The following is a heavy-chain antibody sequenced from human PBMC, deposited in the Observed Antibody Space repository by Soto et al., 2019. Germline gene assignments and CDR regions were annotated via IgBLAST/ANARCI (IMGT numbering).Heavy chain of an antibody. J-gene: IGHJ4*02. D-gene: IGHD6-19*01. CDR2: FSAGGGGT. CDR1: GFTFSSYD. CDR3: AKGHASGWYCLDY. Sequence: EVQLLESGGGLVQPGGSLRLSCAASGFTFSSYDMSWVRQAPGKGLEWVSTFSAGGGGTYYADSVKGRFSISRDNSKNTLYLQMNSLKADDTAVYYCAKGHASGWYCLDYWGQGTLVTVSS. V-gene: IGHV3-23*01.